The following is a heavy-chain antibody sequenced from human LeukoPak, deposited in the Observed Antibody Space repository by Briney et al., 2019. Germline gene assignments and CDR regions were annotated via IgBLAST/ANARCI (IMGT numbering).Heavy chain of an antibody. CDR3: ARHVWLQPFDY. Sequence: SETLSLTCSVSGGSMNSYYWSWIRQSPGKGLEWIGNIYYSGSTNYNPSLKSRVTISGDTSKNQFSLKLSSVTAADTAVYYCARHVWLQPFDYWGQGTLVTVSS. J-gene: IGHJ4*02. V-gene: IGHV4-59*08. CDR2: IYYSGST. D-gene: IGHD3-9*01. CDR1: GGSMNSYY.